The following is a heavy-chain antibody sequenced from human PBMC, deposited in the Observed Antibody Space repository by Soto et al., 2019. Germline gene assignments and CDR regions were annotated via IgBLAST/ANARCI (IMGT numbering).Heavy chain of an antibody. CDR3: ARVPGP. CDR1: GCSVNSGDYS. J-gene: IGHJ5*02. V-gene: IGHV4-30-2*01. CDR2: IYHSGST. Sequence: SETLSLSCTVSGCSVNSGDYSWSWIRQPPGKGLEWIGYIYHSGSTYYNPSLKSRVTISVDRSKNQFSLKLSSVTAADTAVYYCARVPGPWGQGTLVTVSS.